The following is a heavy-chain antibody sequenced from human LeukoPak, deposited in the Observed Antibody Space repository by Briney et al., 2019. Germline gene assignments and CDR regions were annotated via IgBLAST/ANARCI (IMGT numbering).Heavy chain of an antibody. CDR1: GYTFTGYY. D-gene: IGHD3-10*01. V-gene: IGHV1-2*02. Sequence: ASVKVSCKASGYTFTGYYMHWVRQAPGQGLEWMGWINPNSGATDYAQKFQGKVTMTRDTSISTAYMDLSRLRSDDTAVYYCSRGAYSASGREDAFHIWGQGTMVTVSS. CDR2: INPNSGAT. J-gene: IGHJ3*02. CDR3: SRGAYSASGREDAFHI.